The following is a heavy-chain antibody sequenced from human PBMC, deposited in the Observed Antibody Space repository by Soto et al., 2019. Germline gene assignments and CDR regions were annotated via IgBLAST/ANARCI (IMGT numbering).Heavy chain of an antibody. CDR2: IYYSGST. J-gene: IGHJ6*03. V-gene: IGHV4-39*01. Sequence: SETLSLTCTVSGGSISSSSYYWGWIRQPPGKGLEWIGSIYYSGSTYYNPSLKSRVTISVDTSKNQFSLKLSSVTAADTAVYYCARLRTGTTGDYYYYMDVWGKGTTVTVSS. CDR1: GGSISSSSYY. CDR3: ARLRTGTTGDYYYYMDV. D-gene: IGHD1-7*01.